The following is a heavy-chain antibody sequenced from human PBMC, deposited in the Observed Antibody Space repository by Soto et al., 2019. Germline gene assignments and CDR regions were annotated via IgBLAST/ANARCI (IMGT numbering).Heavy chain of an antibody. V-gene: IGHV3-30*03. D-gene: IGHD5-18*01. Sequence: QVQRAESGGGVVQPGGSLRLSCAGSGFTLSHYAMHWVRQAPGKGLEWVAIMSFDGTYKYYSDSVRGRFTLSRDDTTNTLYLRMNSLRPEDTAVYYCARDARGWIRHFQTTGYPPLDYWGQGTLVTVSS. CDR1: GFTLSHYA. J-gene: IGHJ4*02. CDR3: ARDARGWIRHFQTTGYPPLDY. CDR2: MSFDGTYK.